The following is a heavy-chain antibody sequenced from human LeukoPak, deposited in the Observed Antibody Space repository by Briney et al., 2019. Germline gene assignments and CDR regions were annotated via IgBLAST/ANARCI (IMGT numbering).Heavy chain of an antibody. Sequence: SETLSLTCTVSGGSISGYYWSWIRQPPGKGLGWIGYIFYTGSTNYNPSLKSRVTMSVDTSKNQFSLKLSSVTAADTAVYYCARGEGSGSSRYHFGYWGQGTLVTVSS. J-gene: IGHJ4*02. V-gene: IGHV4-59*01. CDR1: GGSISGYY. D-gene: IGHD3-10*01. CDR3: ARGEGSGSSRYHFGY. CDR2: IFYTGST.